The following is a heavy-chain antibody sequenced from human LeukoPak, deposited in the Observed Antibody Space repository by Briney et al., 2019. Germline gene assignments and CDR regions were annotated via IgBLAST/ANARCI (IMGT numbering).Heavy chain of an antibody. CDR2: ISVYNGNT. V-gene: IGHV1-18*01. CDR3: ARDPNIQYFDYNWFDP. J-gene: IGHJ5*02. CDR1: GYTFSRSG. Sequence: ASVKVSCKTSGYTFSRSGISWVRQAPGQGLEWMGWISVYNGNTKYAQKFQGRVTMTTDTSTSTAYMELTSLRSDDTAVYYCARDPNIQYFDYNWFDPWGQGTLVTVSS. D-gene: IGHD3-9*01.